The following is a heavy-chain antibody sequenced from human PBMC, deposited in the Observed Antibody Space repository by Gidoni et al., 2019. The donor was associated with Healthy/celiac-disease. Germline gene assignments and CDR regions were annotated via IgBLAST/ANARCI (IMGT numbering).Heavy chain of an antibody. D-gene: IGHD6-13*01. CDR2: IWYDGSNK. Sequence: QVQLVESGGGVVQPGRSLRLSCAASGFTFSSYGMHWVRQAPGKGLELVAVIWYDGSNKYYADSVKGRFTISRDNSKNTLYLQMNSLRAEDTAVYYCARDLTRIAAGIFSYWGQGTLVTVSS. V-gene: IGHV3-33*01. CDR1: GFTFSSYG. J-gene: IGHJ4*02. CDR3: ARDLTRIAAGIFSY.